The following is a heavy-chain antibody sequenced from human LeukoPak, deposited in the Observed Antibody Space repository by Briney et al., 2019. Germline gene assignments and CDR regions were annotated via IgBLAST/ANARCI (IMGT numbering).Heavy chain of an antibody. D-gene: IGHD3-16*02. CDR3: ARGRYVWGSYRAYFDY. V-gene: IGHV4-34*01. Sequence: SETLSLTCAVYGGSFSGYYWSWIRQPPGKGLEWIGEINHSGSTNYNLSLKSRVTISVDTSKNQFSLKLSSVTAADTAVYYCARGRYVWGSYRAYFDYWGQGTLVTVSS. CDR2: INHSGST. J-gene: IGHJ4*02. CDR1: GGSFSGYY.